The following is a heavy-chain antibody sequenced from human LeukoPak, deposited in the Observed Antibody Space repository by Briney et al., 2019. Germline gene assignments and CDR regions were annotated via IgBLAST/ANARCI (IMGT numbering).Heavy chain of an antibody. V-gene: IGHV3-74*01. D-gene: IGHD3-10*01. Sequence: GGSLRLSCAASGFTFRSDWMHWVRQAPGKGLVWVSRINSDGSSTSYADSVKGRFTISRDNAKNTLYLQMNSLRAEDTAVYYCARDRFGELFGYWGQGTLVTVSS. CDR2: INSDGSST. CDR3: ARDRFGELFGY. J-gene: IGHJ4*02. CDR1: GFTFRSDW.